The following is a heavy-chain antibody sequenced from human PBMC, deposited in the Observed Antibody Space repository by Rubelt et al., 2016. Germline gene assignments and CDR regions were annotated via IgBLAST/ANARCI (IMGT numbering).Heavy chain of an antibody. CDR1: GFSLSGYS. Sequence: PGGSLRLSCAASGFSLSGYSMDWVRQVPGKGLEWISYISGDSGTIYYADSVRGRFTISRDNVRKSLYLQMTRLRAEETAVYYCARDSQVDQRSRELHTNYYLDVWGKGTTVTVSS. J-gene: IGHJ6*04. V-gene: IGHV3-48*04. CDR3: ARDSQVDQRSRELHTNYYLDV. D-gene: IGHD3-10*01. CDR2: ISGDSGTI.